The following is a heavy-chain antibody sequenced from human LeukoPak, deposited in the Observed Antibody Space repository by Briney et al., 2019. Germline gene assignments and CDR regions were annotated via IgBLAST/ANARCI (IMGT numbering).Heavy chain of an antibody. V-gene: IGHV3-23*01. Sequence: GGSLRLSCAASGFTFSSYAMSWVRQAPGKGVEWVSAISGSGGSTYYADSVKGRFTISRDNSKNTLYLQMNSLRAEDTAVYYCAKSRSDIVVVPAAIYYYYYYMDVWGKGTTVTVSS. D-gene: IGHD2-2*01. CDR2: ISGSGGST. J-gene: IGHJ6*03. CDR1: GFTFSSYA. CDR3: AKSRSDIVVVPAAIYYYYYYMDV.